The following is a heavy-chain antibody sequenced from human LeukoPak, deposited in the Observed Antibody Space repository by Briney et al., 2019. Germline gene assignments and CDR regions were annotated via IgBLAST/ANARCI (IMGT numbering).Heavy chain of an antibody. CDR2: ITHDGSNK. D-gene: IGHD2-21*01. J-gene: IGHJ4*02. V-gene: IGHV3-30-3*01. CDR1: GFTFENYR. CDR3: ARDLLDCGGPKCSDY. Sequence: GRSLRLSCAASGFTFENYRMHWVRQAPGKGLEWVSLITHDGSNKYYADSVKGRFTISRDNSKNTVHLQMSSLRTEDTAVYYCARDLLDCGGPKCSDYGGQGTLVTVSS.